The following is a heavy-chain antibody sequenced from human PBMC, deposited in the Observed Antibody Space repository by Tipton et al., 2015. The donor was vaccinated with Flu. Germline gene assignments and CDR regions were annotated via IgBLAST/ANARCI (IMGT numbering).Heavy chain of an antibody. Sequence: PGLVKPSETLSLTCTVSSGSIRSTNYFCAWIRQPPGKGLEWIGSFYYTGNTYYKPSLKSRATISVDMSKKQFSLNLSSVTAADTAVYYCARLHSFYFYMDVWGKGTTVTVSS. CDR1: SGSIRSTNYF. CDR2: FYYTGNT. CDR3: ARLHSFYFYMDV. V-gene: IGHV4-39*01. J-gene: IGHJ6*03. D-gene: IGHD4-11*01.